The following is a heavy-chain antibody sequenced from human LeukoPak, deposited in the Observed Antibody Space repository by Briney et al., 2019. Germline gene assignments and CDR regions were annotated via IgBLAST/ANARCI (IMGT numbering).Heavy chain of an antibody. CDR3: AREGRSYYGSGSYFKFDY. Sequence: GGSLRLSCAASGFTVSSNYMSWVRQAPGKGLEWVSVIYSGGSTYYADSVKGRFTISRDNSKNTLYLQMNSLRAEDTAVYYCAREGRSYYGSGSYFKFDYWGRGTLVTVSS. CDR2: IYSGGST. V-gene: IGHV3-53*01. J-gene: IGHJ4*02. D-gene: IGHD3-10*01. CDR1: GFTVSSNY.